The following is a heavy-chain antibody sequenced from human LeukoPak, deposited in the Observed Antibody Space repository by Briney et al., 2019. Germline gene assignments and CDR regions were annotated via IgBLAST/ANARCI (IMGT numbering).Heavy chain of an antibody. CDR1: GGSVSSGSYY. D-gene: IGHD3-22*01. V-gene: IGHV4-61*01. CDR2: IYYSGST. J-gene: IGHJ5*02. Sequence: PSETLSLTCTVSGGSVSSGSYYWSWIRQPPGKGLEWIGYIYYSGSTNYNPSLKSRVTISVDTSKNQLSLKLSSVTAADTAVYYCASPRSYYDSSGYYISWGQGTLVTVSS. CDR3: ASPRSYYDSSGYYIS.